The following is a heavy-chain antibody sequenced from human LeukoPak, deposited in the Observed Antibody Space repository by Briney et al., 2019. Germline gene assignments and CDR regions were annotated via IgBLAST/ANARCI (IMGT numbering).Heavy chain of an antibody. D-gene: IGHD1-26*01. CDR2: ISGSGGTT. J-gene: IGHJ4*02. CDR1: GFTFSNYA. CDR3: AKGPIVGATNYCDY. V-gene: IGHV3-23*01. Sequence: PGGSLRLSCAASGFTFSNYAMSWVRQAPGKGLDWVSGISGSGGTTNYADSVRGRFTISRDISKNTLSLQMNSLRAKDTAVYYCAKGPIVGATNYCDYWGQGTLVTVSS.